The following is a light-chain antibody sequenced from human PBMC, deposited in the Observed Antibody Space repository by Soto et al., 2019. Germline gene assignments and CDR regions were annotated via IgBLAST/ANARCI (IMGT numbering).Light chain of an antibody. CDR3: QQYNSMLS. Sequence: DIQMTQSPSPLSASEGDRVTITCQSSHDVSRNLNWFQQKPGEAPQLLIYDASNLERGVPSRFSGSGSGTDFTLTISSLQPEDVATYYCQQYNSMLSFGGGTEVEIK. V-gene: IGKV1-33*01. CDR2: DAS. J-gene: IGKJ4*01. CDR1: HDVSRN.